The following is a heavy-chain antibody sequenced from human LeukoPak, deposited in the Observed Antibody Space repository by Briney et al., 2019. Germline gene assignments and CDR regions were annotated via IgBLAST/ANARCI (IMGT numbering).Heavy chain of an antibody. V-gene: IGHV3-7*01. CDR3: ARESSSWYDGRFDY. CDR2: IKQDGSEK. CDR1: GFTFSNYW. Sequence: GGSLRLSCAASGFTFSNYWMSWVRQAPGKGLGWVANIKQDGSEKYYVDSVKGRFTISRDNAKNSLYLQMNSLRAEDTAVYYCARESSSWYDGRFDYWGQGTLVTVSS. J-gene: IGHJ4*02. D-gene: IGHD6-13*01.